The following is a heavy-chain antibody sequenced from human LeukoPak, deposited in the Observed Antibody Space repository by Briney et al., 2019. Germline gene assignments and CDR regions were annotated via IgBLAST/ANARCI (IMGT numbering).Heavy chain of an antibody. Sequence: SETLSLTCTVSGGSISSSSYYWGWIRQPPGKGLEWIGSIYYSGSTYYNPSLKSRVTISVDTSKNQFSLKLSSVTAADTAVYYCARHLHYYDSTHYFDYWGPGTLVTVSS. V-gene: IGHV4-39*01. CDR3: ARHLHYYDSTHYFDY. CDR1: GGSISSSSYY. J-gene: IGHJ4*02. D-gene: IGHD3-22*01. CDR2: IYYSGST.